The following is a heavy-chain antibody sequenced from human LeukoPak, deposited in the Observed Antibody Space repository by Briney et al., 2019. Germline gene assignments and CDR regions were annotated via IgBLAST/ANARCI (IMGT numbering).Heavy chain of an antibody. CDR2: INPNSGGT. Sequence: ASVKVSCKASGYTFTGYYMHWVRQAPGQGLEWMGWINPNSGGTNYAQKFQGRVTMTRDTSISTAYMELSRLRSDDTAVYYCAREGVVVPAAIRGGYAFDIWGQGTMVTVSS. D-gene: IGHD2-2*01. V-gene: IGHV1-2*02. CDR3: AREGVVVPAAIRGGYAFDI. CDR1: GYTFTGYY. J-gene: IGHJ3*02.